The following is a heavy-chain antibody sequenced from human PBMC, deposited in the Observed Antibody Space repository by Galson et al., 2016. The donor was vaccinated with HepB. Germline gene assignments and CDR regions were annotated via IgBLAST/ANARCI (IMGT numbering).Heavy chain of an antibody. Sequence: SLRLSCAASGVIFSRYAMHWVRQAPGKGLEWMAIISYDGNYKYYVDSVKGRFTISRDNSESTLDLQINSLRAEDTGVYYCAKERGSRGSHYESDLDYWGQGTLVTVSS. CDR2: ISYDGNYK. D-gene: IGHD1-26*01. J-gene: IGHJ4*02. CDR3: AKERGSRGSHYESDLDY. V-gene: IGHV3-30*18. CDR1: GVIFSRYA.